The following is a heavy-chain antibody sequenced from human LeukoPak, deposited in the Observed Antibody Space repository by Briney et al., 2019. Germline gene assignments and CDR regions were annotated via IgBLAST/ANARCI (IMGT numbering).Heavy chain of an antibody. CDR3: ARDSAHDFWSGYYGYYYYYYMDV. CDR2: IIPIFGTA. J-gene: IGHJ6*03. CDR1: GYTFASYA. D-gene: IGHD3-3*01. V-gene: IGHV1-69*05. Sequence: SVKVSCKASGYTFASYAISWVRQAPGQGLEWMGGIIPIFGTANYAQKFQGRVTITTDESTSTAYMELSSLRSEDTAVYYCARDSAHDFWSGYYGYYYYYYMDVWAKGPRSPSP.